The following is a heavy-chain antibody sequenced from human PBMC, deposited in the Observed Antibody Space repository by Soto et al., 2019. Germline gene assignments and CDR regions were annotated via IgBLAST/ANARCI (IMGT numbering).Heavy chain of an antibody. CDR3: ASPRQPYDYGSVSSRYYYGMDV. V-gene: IGHV1-69*01. CDR2: IITIFGTA. J-gene: IGHJ6*02. D-gene: IGHD3-10*01. CDR1: GGTFSSYA. Sequence: QVQRVQSGAEVKKPGSSVKVSCKASGGTFSSYAISWVRQAPGQGLEWMGGIITIFGTANYAQKFQGRVTSTADESTSTAYMELSSLRSEDTAVYYCASPRQPYDYGSVSSRYYYGMDVWGQGTTVTVSS.